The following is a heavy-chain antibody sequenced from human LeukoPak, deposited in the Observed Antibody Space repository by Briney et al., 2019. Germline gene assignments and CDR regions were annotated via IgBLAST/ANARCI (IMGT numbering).Heavy chain of an antibody. Sequence: SETLSLTCTVSGGSISSYYWSWIRQPPGKGLEWIGYIYCSGSTNYNPSLKSRVTISVDTSKNQFSLKLSSVTAADTAVYYCARDLAIAENWFDPWGQGTLVTVSS. CDR3: ARDLAIAENWFDP. J-gene: IGHJ5*02. CDR2: IYCSGST. D-gene: IGHD6-13*01. CDR1: GGSISSYY. V-gene: IGHV4-59*01.